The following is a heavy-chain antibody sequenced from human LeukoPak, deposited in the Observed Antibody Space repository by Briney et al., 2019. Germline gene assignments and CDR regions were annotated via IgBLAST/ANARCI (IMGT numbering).Heavy chain of an antibody. J-gene: IGHJ4*02. CDR3: ARVRHSGSWYGSGSLDY. D-gene: IGHD6-13*01. CDR1: GGSISSYY. CDR2: IYYSGST. Sequence: PSETLSLTCTVSGGSISSYYWSWIRQPPGKGLEWIGYIYYSGSTNYNPSLKSRVTISVDTSKNQFSLKLSSVTAADTAVYYCARVRHSGSWYGSGSLDYWGQGTLVTVSS. V-gene: IGHV4-59*01.